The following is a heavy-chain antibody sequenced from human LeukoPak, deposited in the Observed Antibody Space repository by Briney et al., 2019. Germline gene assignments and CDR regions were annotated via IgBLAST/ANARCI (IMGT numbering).Heavy chain of an antibody. CDR3: ARPYSSSWKLFDY. V-gene: IGHV4-59*01. Sequence: SETLSLTCTVSGGSISSYYWSWIRQPPGKGLEWIGYIYYSGSTNYNPSLKSRVTISVDTSKNQFSLKLSSVTAADTAVYYCARPYSSSWKLFDYWGQGTLVTVSS. D-gene: IGHD6-13*01. CDR2: IYYSGST. CDR1: GGSISSYY. J-gene: IGHJ4*02.